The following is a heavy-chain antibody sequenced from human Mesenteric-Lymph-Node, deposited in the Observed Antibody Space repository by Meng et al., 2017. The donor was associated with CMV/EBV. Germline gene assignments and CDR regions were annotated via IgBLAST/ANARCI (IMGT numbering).Heavy chain of an antibody. J-gene: IGHJ6*02. D-gene: IGHD3-3*01. V-gene: IGHV3-21*01. CDR1: GFTFSSYS. Sequence: GESLKISCAASGFTFSSYSMNWVRQAPGKGLEWVSPISSSSSYIYYADSVKGRCTISRDNAKNSLYLQMNSLRAEDTAVYYCARVTIFGVVNGMDVWGQGTTVTVSS. CDR3: ARVTIFGVVNGMDV. CDR2: ISSSSSYI.